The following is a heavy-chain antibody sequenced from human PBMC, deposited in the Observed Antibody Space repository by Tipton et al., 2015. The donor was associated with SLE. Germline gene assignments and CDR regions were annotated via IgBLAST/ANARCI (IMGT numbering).Heavy chain of an antibody. J-gene: IGHJ6*02. CDR3: ARVTGIGYYYGMDV. CDR1: GGSISSYY. V-gene: IGHV4-59*08. D-gene: IGHD1-20*01. CDR2: IYYSGST. Sequence: TLSLTCTVSGGSISSYYWSWIRQPPGKGLKWIGYIYYSGSTNYNPSLKSRLTMSVDTSKNQFSLKLSSVTAADTAMYYCARVTGIGYYYGMDVWGQGTTVTVSS.